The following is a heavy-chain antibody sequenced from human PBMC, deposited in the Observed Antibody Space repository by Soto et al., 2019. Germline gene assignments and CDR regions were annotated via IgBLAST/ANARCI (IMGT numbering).Heavy chain of an antibody. Sequence: GSSVKVSCKASGYTFTSYYMHWVRHAPGQGLEWMGIINPSGGSTSYAQKFQGRVTMTRDTSTSTVYMELSSLRSEDTAVYYCAREATTLGVYDFWSGYAEYYYYGVEGWGQGTTVTDAS. D-gene: IGHD3-3*01. CDR1: GYTFTSYY. CDR2: INPSGGST. V-gene: IGHV1-46*01. CDR3: AREATTLGVYDFWSGYAEYYYYGVEG. J-gene: IGHJ6*02.